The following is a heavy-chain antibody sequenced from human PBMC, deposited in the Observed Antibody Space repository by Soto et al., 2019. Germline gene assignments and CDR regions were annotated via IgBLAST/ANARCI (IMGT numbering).Heavy chain of an antibody. V-gene: IGHV1-8*02. Sequence: GASEKVSCKASGYDFTAYDINWVRQASGQGLEWMGWMNPINGATGTARRFQGRVSLSRNTATGTAYLELTSLRSDDTAVYYCGRGPSPRAPAGGTPYYYAMDVWGQGTTVTV. CDR2: MNPINGAT. CDR1: GYDFTAYD. D-gene: IGHD6-13*01. CDR3: GRGPSPRAPAGGTPYYYAMDV. J-gene: IGHJ6*02.